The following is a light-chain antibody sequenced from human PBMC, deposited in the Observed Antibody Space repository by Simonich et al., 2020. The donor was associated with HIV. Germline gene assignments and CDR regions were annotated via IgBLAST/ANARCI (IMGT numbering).Light chain of an antibody. CDR1: QTGSTN. CDR3: QQYNNWPLL. Sequence: ILLTQSPATLSVSPGARATLYCRASQTGSTNLAGYPHKPGQAPRLLSYGASTRATGIPARFSGSGSGRDFTLTISNMHSEDFAVYYCQQYNNWPLLFGQGTKLEIK. V-gene: IGKV3-15*01. J-gene: IGKJ2*01. CDR2: GAS.